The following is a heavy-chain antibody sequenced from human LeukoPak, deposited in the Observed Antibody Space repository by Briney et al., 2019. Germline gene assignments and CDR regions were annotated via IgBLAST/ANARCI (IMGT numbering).Heavy chain of an antibody. CDR3: ARDWYCDSSGYEKTSIDY. D-gene: IGHD3-22*01. CDR2: IIPILGIA. Sequence: GASVKVSCKASGGTFSSYAISWVRQAPGQGLEWMGRIIPILGIANYAQKFQGRVTITADKSTSTAYMELSSLRSEDTAVYYCARDWYCDSSGYEKTSIDYWGQGTLVTVSS. V-gene: IGHV1-69*04. CDR1: GGTFSSYA. J-gene: IGHJ4*02.